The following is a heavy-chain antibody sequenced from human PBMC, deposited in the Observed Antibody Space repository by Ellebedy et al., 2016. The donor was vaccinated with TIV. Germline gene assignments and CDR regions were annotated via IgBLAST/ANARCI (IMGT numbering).Heavy chain of an antibody. CDR1: GGSISSSSYY. CDR2: IYYSGST. CDR3: ARHLGGYGSGKNAFDI. D-gene: IGHD3-10*01. J-gene: IGHJ3*02. Sequence: SETLSLXXTVSGGSISSSSYYWGWIRQPPGKGLEWIGSIYYSGSTYYNPSLKSRVTISVDTSKNQFSLKLSSVTAADTAVYYCARHLGGYGSGKNAFDIWGQGTMVTVSS. V-gene: IGHV4-39*01.